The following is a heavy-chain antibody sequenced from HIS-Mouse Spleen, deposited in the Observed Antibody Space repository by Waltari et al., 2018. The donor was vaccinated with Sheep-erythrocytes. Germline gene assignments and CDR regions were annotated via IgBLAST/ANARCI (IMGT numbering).Heavy chain of an antibody. J-gene: IGHJ4*02. V-gene: IGHV1-2*02. Sequence: MHWVRQAPGQGLEWMGWINPNSGGTNYAQKFQGRVTMTRDTSISTAYMELSRLRSDDTAVYYCASGVIPYGSGSYFLDYWGQGTLVTVSS. D-gene: IGHD3-10*01. CDR3: ASGVIPYGSGSYFLDY. CDR2: INPNSGGT.